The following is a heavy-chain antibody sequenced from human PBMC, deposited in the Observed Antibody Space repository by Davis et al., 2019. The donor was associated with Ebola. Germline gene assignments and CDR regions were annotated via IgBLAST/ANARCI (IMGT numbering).Heavy chain of an antibody. CDR2: ISAYNGNT. Sequence: ASVKVSCKASGYTFTSYDINWVRQATGQGLEWMGWISAYNGNTNYAQKLQGRVTMTTDTSTSTAYMELRSLRSDDTAVYYCARGSGGSSSNYYYGMDVWGQGTTVTVSS. CDR1: GYTFTSYD. CDR3: ARGSGGSSSNYYYGMDV. J-gene: IGHJ6*02. D-gene: IGHD6-6*01. V-gene: IGHV1-18*01.